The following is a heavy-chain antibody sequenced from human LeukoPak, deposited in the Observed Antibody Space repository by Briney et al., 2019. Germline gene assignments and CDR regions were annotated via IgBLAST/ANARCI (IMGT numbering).Heavy chain of an antibody. CDR1: GGSISSGGYS. D-gene: IGHD6-19*01. J-gene: IGHJ6*02. CDR3: ARIEGRLVLRYYYGMDV. V-gene: IGHV4-30-2*01. CDR2: IYHSGST. Sequence: TLSLTCAVSGGSISSGGYSWSWIRQPPGKGLEWIGYIYHSGSTYYNPSLKSRVTISVDRSKNQFSLKLSSVTAADTAVYYCARIEGRLVLRYYYGMDVWGQGTTVTVSS.